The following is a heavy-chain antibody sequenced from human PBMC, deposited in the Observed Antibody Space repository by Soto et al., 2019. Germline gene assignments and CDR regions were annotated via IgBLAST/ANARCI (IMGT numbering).Heavy chain of an antibody. V-gene: IGHV3-21*01. CDR2: ISSSSSYI. D-gene: IGHD2-2*01. CDR1: GFTFSSYS. CDR3: ARVPAADHDAFDI. Sequence: EVQLVESGGGLVKPGVSLRLSCAASGFTFSSYSMNWVRQAPGKGLEWVSSISSSSSYIYYADTVKGRFTISRDNAKNALYLQMNSLRAEDTAVYYCARVPAADHDAFDIWGQGTMVTVSS. J-gene: IGHJ3*02.